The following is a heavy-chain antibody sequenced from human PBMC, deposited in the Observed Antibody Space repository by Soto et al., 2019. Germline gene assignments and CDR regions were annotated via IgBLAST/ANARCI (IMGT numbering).Heavy chain of an antibody. CDR3: ARALFRGPREYYFGMDV. J-gene: IGHJ6*02. CDR2: FYYTGSA. D-gene: IGHD3-10*01. Sequence: PSETLSLTCTVSGGSISSYYWTWIRQPPGKGLEWIASFYYTGSADYNPSLKSRITGSVASSRTQFSLRLRSVTAADSAVYYCARALFRGPREYYFGMDVWGQGATVTVSS. V-gene: IGHV4-59*01. CDR1: GGSISSYY.